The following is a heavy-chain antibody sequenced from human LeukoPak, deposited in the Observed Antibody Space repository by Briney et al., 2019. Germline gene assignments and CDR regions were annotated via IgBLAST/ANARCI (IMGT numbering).Heavy chain of an antibody. V-gene: IGHV3-30*18. CDR1: GFPFSSYC. CDR3: AKVPKPSLDQRLGYCSGGSCYGGIDYYYYGMDV. D-gene: IGHD2-15*01. Sequence: PGRSLRLSCAPSGFPFSSYCMHWVRPAPGRGLEWVAVISYDGSNKYYADSVKGRFTICRDNSKNTLYLQMNSLRAEDTAVDYCAKVPKPSLDQRLGYCSGGSCYGGIDYYYYGMDVWGQGTTVTVSS. CDR2: ISYDGSNK. J-gene: IGHJ6*02.